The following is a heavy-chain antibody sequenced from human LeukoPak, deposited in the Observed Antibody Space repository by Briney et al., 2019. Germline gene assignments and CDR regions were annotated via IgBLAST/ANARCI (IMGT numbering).Heavy chain of an antibody. D-gene: IGHD3-9*01. J-gene: IGHJ5*02. Sequence: PSETLSLTCAVYGGSFSGYYWSWIRQPPGKGLEWIGEINHSGSTNYNPSLKSRVTISVDTSKNQFSLKLSSVTAADTAVHYCARGAYYDILTGYLYNWFDPWGQGTLVTVSS. CDR3: ARGAYYDILTGYLYNWFDP. CDR2: INHSGST. CDR1: GGSFSGYY. V-gene: IGHV4-34*01.